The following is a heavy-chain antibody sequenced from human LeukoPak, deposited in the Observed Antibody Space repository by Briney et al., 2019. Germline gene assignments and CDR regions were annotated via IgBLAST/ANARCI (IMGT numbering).Heavy chain of an antibody. D-gene: IGHD3-10*01. CDR1: GGSFTAYY. V-gene: IGHV4-34*01. CDR2: INHSGST. J-gene: IGHJ1*01. CDR3: ARGAPRGDYSGSGTYYNR. Sequence: SATLSLTCAVYGGSFTAYYWNWLRQPPGKGLEWIGTINHSGSTIYNPSLKSRVSMSADTSKDQYSPNLISVTAADTSVYFCARGAPRGDYSGSGTYYNRWGQGTLVTVSS.